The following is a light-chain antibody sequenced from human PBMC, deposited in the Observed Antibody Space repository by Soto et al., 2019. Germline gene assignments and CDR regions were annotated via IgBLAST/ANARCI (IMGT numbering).Light chain of an antibody. CDR3: QQYGSSPRT. CDR2: GAS. CDR1: QSVSNNY. J-gene: IGKJ1*01. Sequence: EIVMTQSPATLYVSPGERATLYCRASQSVSNNYLAWYQQKPGQPPRLLIYGASSRATGIPDRFSGSGSGTDFTLTISRMEPEDFAVYCCQQYGSSPRTFGQGTKVDIK. V-gene: IGKV3-20*01.